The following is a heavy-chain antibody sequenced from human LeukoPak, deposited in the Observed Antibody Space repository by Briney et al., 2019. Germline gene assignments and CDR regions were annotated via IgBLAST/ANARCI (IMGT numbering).Heavy chain of an antibody. D-gene: IGHD5-18*01. CDR3: ARLYSYGHDAFDI. CDR2: INPNSGGT. J-gene: IGHJ3*02. Sequence: ASVKVSCKASGYTFTGYYMHWVRRAPGQGLEWMGWINPNSGGTNYAQKFQGRVTMTRDTSISTAYMELSRLRSDDTAVYYCARLYSYGHDAFDIWGQGTMVTVSS. CDR1: GYTFTGYY. V-gene: IGHV1-2*02.